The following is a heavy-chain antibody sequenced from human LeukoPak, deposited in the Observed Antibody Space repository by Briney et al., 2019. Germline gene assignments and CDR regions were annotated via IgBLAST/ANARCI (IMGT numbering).Heavy chain of an antibody. V-gene: IGHV1-2*02. CDR1: GYTFTGYY. CDR2: ISPNSGGT. Sequence: ASVKVSCKASGYTFTGYYMHWVRQAPGQGPEWMGWISPNSGGTNYAQKFQGRVTMTRDTSISTAYMELSRLRSDDTAVYYCARDQRGTVVTPLDYWGQGTLVTVSS. J-gene: IGHJ4*02. CDR3: ARDQRGTVVTPLDY. D-gene: IGHD4-23*01.